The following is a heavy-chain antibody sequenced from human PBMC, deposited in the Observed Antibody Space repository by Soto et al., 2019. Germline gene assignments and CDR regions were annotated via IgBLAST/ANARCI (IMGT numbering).Heavy chain of an antibody. CDR1: GFTFISYG. Sequence: GGSLRLSCEASGFTFISYGMNWVRQAPGKGLEWVSDISGNDETTHYADSVKGRFTISRDNSKNTLYLQMNGLRAEDTAIYYCVTIVYSGIRGSKDYCGPGALVPGCS. J-gene: IGHJ4*02. D-gene: IGHD3-3*02. CDR2: ISGNDETT. CDR3: VTIVYSGIRGSKDY. V-gene: IGHV3-23*01.